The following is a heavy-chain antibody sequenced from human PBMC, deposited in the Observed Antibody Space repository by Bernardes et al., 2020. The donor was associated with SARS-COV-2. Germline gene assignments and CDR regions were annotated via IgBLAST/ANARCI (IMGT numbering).Heavy chain of an antibody. D-gene: IGHD1-20*01. J-gene: IGHJ6*02. CDR2: IYSGGST. CDR1: GFTVSSNY. CDR3: ARDAGYNWNLRYYYGMDV. V-gene: IGHV3-53*01. Sequence: GGSLRLSCAASGFTVSSNYMSWVRQAPGKGLKWVSVIYSGGSTYYADSVKGRFTISRDNSKNTLYLQMNSLRAEDTAVYYCARDAGYNWNLRYYYGMDVWGQGTTVTVSS.